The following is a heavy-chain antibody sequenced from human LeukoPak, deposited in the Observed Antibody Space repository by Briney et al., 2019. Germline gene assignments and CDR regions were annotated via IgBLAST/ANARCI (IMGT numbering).Heavy chain of an antibody. CDR3: TTDSRAAAGPNWLDP. CDR2: IYSVGNT. CDR1: GFTVSSNY. V-gene: IGHV3-66*01. D-gene: IGHD6-13*01. Sequence: GGSLRLSWAAAGFTVSSNYISWVRQAPGGGREWDGVIYSVGNTYYADCLKGRFTIYRHNSKNTLYLQMNSLKPEDTAVYYCTTDSRAAAGPNWLDPWGQGTLVTVSS. J-gene: IGHJ5*02.